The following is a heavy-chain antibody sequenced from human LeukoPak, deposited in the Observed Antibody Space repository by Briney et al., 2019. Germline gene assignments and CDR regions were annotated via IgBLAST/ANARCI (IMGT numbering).Heavy chain of an antibody. CDR1: GGSISSSSYY. D-gene: IGHD1-14*01. CDR3: ARGGKGPVSYYYMDV. CDR2: IYYSGST. V-gene: IGHV4-39*07. J-gene: IGHJ6*03. Sequence: SETLSLTCTASGGSISSSSYYWGWIRQPPGKGLEWIGSIYYSGSTYYNPSLKSRVTISVDTSKNQFSLKLSSVTAADTAVCYCARGGKGPVSYYYMDVWGKGTTVTVSS.